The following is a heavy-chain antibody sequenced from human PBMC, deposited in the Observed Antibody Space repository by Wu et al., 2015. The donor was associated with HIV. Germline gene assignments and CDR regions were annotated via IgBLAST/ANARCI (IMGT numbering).Heavy chain of an antibody. D-gene: IGHD7-27*01. CDR2: VNPNSGNT. J-gene: IGHJ4*02. CDR1: GYTFTSHD. V-gene: IGHV1-8*01. CDR3: ARGPLTGQGYY. Sequence: QAQLIQSAGEMKKPGASVKVSCKASGYTFTSHDINWVRQAPGQGLEWMGWVNPNSGNTGYAQKFQGRVTMTSDTSKSTAYVELSSLRSGDTAVYYCARGPLTGQGYYWGQGTLVTVSS.